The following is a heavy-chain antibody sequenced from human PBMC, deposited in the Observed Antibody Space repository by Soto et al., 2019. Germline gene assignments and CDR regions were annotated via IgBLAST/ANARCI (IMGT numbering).Heavy chain of an antibody. CDR3: ARGYFMFTGSSIWDICSHP. J-gene: IGHJ5*02. CDR1: GGSISSYY. V-gene: IGHV4-59*01. CDR2: IYYSGRT. D-gene: IGHD3-9*01. Sequence: SETRSLTCTVSGGSISSYYWSWIRQPPGEGLEWIGYIYYSGRTNYNPSLKSRVTISVDTSKNQFSLKLSSVTAADTAVYYCARGYFMFTGSSIWDICSHPGGEGTPITV.